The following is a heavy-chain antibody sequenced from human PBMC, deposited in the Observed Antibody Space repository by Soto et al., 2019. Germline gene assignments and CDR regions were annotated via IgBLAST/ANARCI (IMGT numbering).Heavy chain of an antibody. J-gene: IGHJ6*03. V-gene: IGHV4-34*01. CDR3: ARGFYFSGGSCYSPYYYYYMDV. Sequence: SETLSLTCAVYGGSFSGYYWSWIRQPPGKGLEWIGEINHSGSTNYNPSLKSRVTISVDTSKNQFSLKLSSVTAADTAVYYCARGFYFSGGSCYSPYYYYYMDVWGKGTTVTVSS. D-gene: IGHD2-15*01. CDR1: GGSFSGYY. CDR2: INHSGST.